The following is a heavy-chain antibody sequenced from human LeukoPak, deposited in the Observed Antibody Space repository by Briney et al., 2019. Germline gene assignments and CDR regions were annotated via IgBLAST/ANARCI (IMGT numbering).Heavy chain of an antibody. CDR2: INHSGST. J-gene: IGHJ4*02. CDR1: GGSISSGSYY. CDR3: ARGEWFGEPIGPY. D-gene: IGHD3-10*01. Sequence: SETLSLTCTVSGGSISSGSYYWSRIRQPPGKGLEWIGEINHSGSTNYNPSLKSRVTISVDTSKNQFSLKLSSVTAADTAVYYCARGEWFGEPIGPYWGQGTLVTVSS. V-gene: IGHV4-39*07.